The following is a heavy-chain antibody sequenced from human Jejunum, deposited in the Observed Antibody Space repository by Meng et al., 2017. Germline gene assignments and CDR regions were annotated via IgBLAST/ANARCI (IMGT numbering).Heavy chain of an antibody. CDR1: VAAATSTS. V-gene: IGHV4-59*02. D-gene: IGHD3-22*01. CDR3: ARGPYYSDSIGFYFGLDS. J-gene: IGHJ4*02. Sequence: GPGHGLGNLWRPLPLPCSVSVAAATSTSWPGSRHPPGGGLEWIGYISANGATNYNPSLPVTISVDTSKNQVSLKLTSVSAADTAVYYCARGPYYSDSIGFYFGLDSWGHGNPGHRLL. CDR2: ISANGAT.